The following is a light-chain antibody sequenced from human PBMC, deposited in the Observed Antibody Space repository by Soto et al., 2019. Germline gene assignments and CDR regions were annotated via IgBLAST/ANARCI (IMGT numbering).Light chain of an antibody. CDR3: NSDDSTLSARDG. Sequence: QTVLTKPPSVSGAPAQRVSISCTGSSTNIGAGYGVHWYRQRPATPPKLLIVGNTIRPSGVPARSSASTAGTSASLAITGLQAEDGIDYCCNSDDSTLSARDGYGTGTKVTVL. CDR1: STNIGAGYG. J-gene: IGLJ1*01. CDR2: GNT. V-gene: IGLV1-40*01.